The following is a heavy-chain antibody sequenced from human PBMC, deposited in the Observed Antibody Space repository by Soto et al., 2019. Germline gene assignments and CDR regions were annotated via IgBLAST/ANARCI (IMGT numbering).Heavy chain of an antibody. Sequence: QVQLVQSGAEVKKPGSSVKVSCKASGGTFRSYSISWVRQAPGQGLEWMGGIIPIFDITNYAQKFQGRVTLTADESTRTAYMELSSLGSDDTAVYYCARPDEGGYSSNHHYYYALDVWGQGTTVTV. CDR2: IIPIFDIT. CDR3: ARPDEGGYSSNHHYYYALDV. CDR1: GGTFRSYS. J-gene: IGHJ6*02. V-gene: IGHV1-69*01. D-gene: IGHD3-22*01.